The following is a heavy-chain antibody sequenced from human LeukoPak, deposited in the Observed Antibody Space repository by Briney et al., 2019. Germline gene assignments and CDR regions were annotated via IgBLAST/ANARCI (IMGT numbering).Heavy chain of an antibody. V-gene: IGHV4-59*01. CDR2: IYYSGST. J-gene: IGHJ3*02. Sequence: PSETLSLTCTVSGGSISSYYWGWIRQPPGKGLEWIGYIYYSGSTNYNPSLKSRVTISVDTSKNQFSLKLSSVTAADTAVYYCARECSGGSCYPDGAFDIWGQGTMVTVSS. CDR3: ARECSGGSCYPDGAFDI. CDR1: GGSISSYY. D-gene: IGHD2-15*01.